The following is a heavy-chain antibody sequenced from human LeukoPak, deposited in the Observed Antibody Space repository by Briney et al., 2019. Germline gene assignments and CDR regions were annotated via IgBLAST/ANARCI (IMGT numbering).Heavy chain of an antibody. V-gene: IGHV1-2*02. J-gene: IGHJ5*02. CDR1: GYTFTCYH. D-gene: IGHD3-10*01. Sequence: ASVKVSCKASGYTFTCYHMHWVRQAPGQGLDWMGWINPNRGSTNYPQKFHGRVTMTRDTAISTDYMELSGLRSDDAEVYYCARADMVRGVGLFLDQNWFDPWGQGTLVTVSS. CDR3: ARADMVRGVGLFLDQNWFDP. CDR2: INPNRGST.